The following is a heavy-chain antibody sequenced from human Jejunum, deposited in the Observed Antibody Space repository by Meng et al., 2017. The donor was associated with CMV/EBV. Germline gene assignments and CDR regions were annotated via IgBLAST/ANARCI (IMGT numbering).Heavy chain of an antibody. D-gene: IGHD6-13*01. Sequence: AVSGFAVVVNWLPWIRQAPGKGLEWVSLVHKNGNTSFADSVKGRFTISRDDSKNTLYLQRNSLRAEDTAMYYCARLLLGSTWTFQSWGQGTLVTVSS. V-gene: IGHV3-53*01. J-gene: IGHJ4*02. CDR1: GFAVVVNW. CDR3: ARLLLGSTWTFQS. CDR2: VHKNGNT.